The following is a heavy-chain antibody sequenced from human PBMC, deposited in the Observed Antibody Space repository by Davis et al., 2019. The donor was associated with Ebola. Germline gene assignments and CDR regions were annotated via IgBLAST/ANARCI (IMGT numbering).Heavy chain of an antibody. CDR1: GFTFSSYW. CDR2: IKQDGSEK. D-gene: IGHD2-2*01. CDR3: AREEGSSRWQNNWFDY. V-gene: IGHV3-7*01. Sequence: GESLKISCAVSGFTFSSYWMSWVRQAPGKGLEWVANIKQDGSEKYYVDSVKGRFTISRDNAKNSLYLQMNSLRVEDTAIYYCAREEGSSRWQNNWFDYWGQGTLVTVSS. J-gene: IGHJ5*01.